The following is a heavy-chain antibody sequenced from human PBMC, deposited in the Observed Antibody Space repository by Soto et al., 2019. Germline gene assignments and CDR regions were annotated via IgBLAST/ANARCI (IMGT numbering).Heavy chain of an antibody. CDR1: GFTFSSYG. D-gene: IGHD6-13*01. CDR2: ICYDGSNK. Sequence: QVQLVESGGGVVQPGRSLRLSCAASGFTFSSYGMHWVRQAPGKGLEWGAVICYDGSNKYYADSVKGRFTISRDNSKNTLYLQMYSLRAEDTAVYYCAREQQQLVYAFDIWGQGTMVTVSS. J-gene: IGHJ3*02. CDR3: AREQQQLVYAFDI. V-gene: IGHV3-33*01.